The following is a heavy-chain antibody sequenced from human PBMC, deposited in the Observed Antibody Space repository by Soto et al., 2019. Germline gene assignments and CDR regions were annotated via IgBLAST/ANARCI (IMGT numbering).Heavy chain of an antibody. CDR3: VRDWRDGYDHSFKH. Sequence: EVQLVEFGGGLVQPGGSLRLSCAASGFTFNSYYMSWVRQAPGEELEWVANIKPGGSEKYYVDSVEGRFTISRDNARNSLYLQMNSLRAEDKTVYYCVRDWRDGYDHSFKHWGQGTPVTVTS. CDR2: IKPGGSEK. D-gene: IGHD5-12*01. J-gene: IGHJ4*02. V-gene: IGHV3-7*03. CDR1: GFTFNSYY.